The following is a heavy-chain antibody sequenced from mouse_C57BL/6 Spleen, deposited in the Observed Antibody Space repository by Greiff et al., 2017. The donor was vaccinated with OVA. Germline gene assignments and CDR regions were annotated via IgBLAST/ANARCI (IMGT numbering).Heavy chain of an antibody. CDR1: GFTFSDYY. J-gene: IGHJ3*01. Sequence: EVKVEESEGGLVQPGSSMKLSCTASGFTFSDYYMAWVRQVPEKGLEWVANINYDGSSTYYLDSLKSRFIISRDNAKNILYLQMSSLKSEDTATYYCAGGSGTWFAYWGQGTLVTVSA. V-gene: IGHV5-16*01. CDR2: INYDGSST. CDR3: AGGSGTWFAY. D-gene: IGHD1-1*01.